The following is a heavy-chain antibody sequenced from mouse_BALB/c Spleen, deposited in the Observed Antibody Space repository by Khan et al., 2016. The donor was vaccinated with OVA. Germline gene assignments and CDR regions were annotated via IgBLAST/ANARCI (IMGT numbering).Heavy chain of an antibody. Sequence: EVQLQQSGPELVKPGASVKMSCKASGYTFTSYVMHWVKQKPGQGLEWIGYISPNSDGSKYNEKFRGKATLTSDKSSSTAYMELSSLTYEDSAVYHGLRSLYYYGSAYEGFAYWGQGTLVTVSA. D-gene: IGHD1-1*01. CDR3: LRSLYYYGSAYEGFAY. J-gene: IGHJ3*01. V-gene: IGHV1S136*01. CDR1: GYTFTSYV. CDR2: ISPNSDGS.